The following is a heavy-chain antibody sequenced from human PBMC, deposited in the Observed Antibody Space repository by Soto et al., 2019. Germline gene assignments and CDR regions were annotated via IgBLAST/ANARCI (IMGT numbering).Heavy chain of an antibody. J-gene: IGHJ4*02. Sequence: SETLSLTCTVSGGSISSGGYYWSWIRQHPGKGLEWIGYIYYSESTYYNPSLKSRVTISVDTSKNQFSLKLSSVTAADTAVYYCARDLGYYDSSGYYYPFTFHYWGQGTLVTVSS. V-gene: IGHV4-31*03. CDR1: GGSISSGGYY. CDR2: IYYSEST. CDR3: ARDLGYYDSSGYYYPFTFHY. D-gene: IGHD3-22*01.